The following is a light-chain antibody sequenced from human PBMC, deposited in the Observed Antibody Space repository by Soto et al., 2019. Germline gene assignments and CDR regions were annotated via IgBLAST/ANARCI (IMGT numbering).Light chain of an antibody. CDR2: AAS. V-gene: IGKV1-39*01. J-gene: IGKJ4*01. Sequence: DIQMTQSPSSLSASVGDRVTITCRASQSISIYLNWYQQKPGKAPKLLIYAASSLQSGVPSRFGGSGSGTDSTLTISSLQREDLATYYCQQSLTTPLTFGGGTKVDIK. CDR1: QSISIY. CDR3: QQSLTTPLT.